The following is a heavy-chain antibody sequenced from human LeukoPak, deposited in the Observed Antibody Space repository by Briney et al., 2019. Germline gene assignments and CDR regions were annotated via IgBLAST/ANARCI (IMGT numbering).Heavy chain of an antibody. CDR2: IWSGGSNK. D-gene: IGHD4-17*01. J-gene: IGHJ4*02. CDR1: GFTFSDSA. CDR3: ARDLGYGDYVFDY. Sequence: PGRSLRLSCAASGFTFSDSAMHWVRQAPGKGLEWVAMIWSGGSNKYYGDSVKGRFTISRDNSKNTLYLQMNSLRAEDTAVYYCARDLGYGDYVFDYWGQGTLVTVSS. V-gene: IGHV3-33*01.